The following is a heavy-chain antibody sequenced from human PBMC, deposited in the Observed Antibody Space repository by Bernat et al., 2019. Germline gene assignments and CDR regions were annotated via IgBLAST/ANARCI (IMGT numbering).Heavy chain of an antibody. Sequence: QVQLNQWGAGLLKPSETLSLTCAVSDGPFSTYYWGWIRQPPGKGLEWIGEINYSGSTNYNPSLNSRVTMSVDTLKKRFSLKLTSVTAADTAVYYCARGGVDSSNDGGLFDFWGPGTRVTVSS. D-gene: IGHD4-4*01. CDR3: ARGGVDSSNDGGLFDF. CDR1: DGPFSTYY. CDR2: INYSGST. V-gene: IGHV4-34*01. J-gene: IGHJ4*02.